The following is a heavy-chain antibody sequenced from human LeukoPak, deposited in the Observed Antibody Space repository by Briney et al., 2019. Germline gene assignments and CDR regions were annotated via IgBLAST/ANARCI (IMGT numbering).Heavy chain of an antibody. CDR3: ARSLSLWHPIDY. V-gene: IGHV3-30-3*01. CDR2: ISYDGDDGSNK. D-gene: IGHD2/OR15-2a*01. CDR1: GFTFSSYA. Sequence: GGSLRLSCAASGFTFSSYAMHWVRQAPGKGLEWVAVISYDGDDGSNKYYADSVKGRFTISRDNSKNTLYLQMNSLRAEDTAVYYCARSLSLWHPIDYWGQGTLVTVSS. J-gene: IGHJ4*02.